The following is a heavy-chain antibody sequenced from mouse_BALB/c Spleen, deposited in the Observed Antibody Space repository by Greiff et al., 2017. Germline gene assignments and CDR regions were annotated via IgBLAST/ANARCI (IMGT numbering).Heavy chain of an antibody. CDR3: ARKNYYGSSYDAMDY. D-gene: IGHD1-1*01. Sequence: EVKLMESGGGLVQPGGSRKLSCAASGFTFSSFGMHWVRQAPEKGLEWVAYISSGSSTIYYADTVKGRFTISRDNPKNTLFLQMTSLRSEDTAMYYCARKNYYGSSYDAMDYWGQGTSVTVSS. V-gene: IGHV5-17*02. CDR1: GFTFSSFG. J-gene: IGHJ4*01. CDR2: ISSGSSTI.